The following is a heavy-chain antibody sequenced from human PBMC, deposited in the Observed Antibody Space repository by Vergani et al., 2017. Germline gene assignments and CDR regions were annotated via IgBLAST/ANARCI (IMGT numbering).Heavy chain of an antibody. D-gene: IGHD2-15*01. CDR2: IWYDGSNK. CDR3: AKDLRYCSGGSCYPWSYYYYYGMDV. CDR1: GFTFSSYG. J-gene: IGHJ6*02. V-gene: IGHV3-33*06. Sequence: QVQLVESGGGVVQPGRSLRLSCAASGFTFSSYGMHWVRQAPGKGLEWVAVIWYDGSNKYYADSVKGRFTISRDNSKNTLYLQMNSLRAEDTAVYYCAKDLRYCSGGSCYPWSYYYYYGMDVWGQGTTVTVSS.